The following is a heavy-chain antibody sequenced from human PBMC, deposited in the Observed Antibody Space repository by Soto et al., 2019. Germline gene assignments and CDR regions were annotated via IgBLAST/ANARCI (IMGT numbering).Heavy chain of an antibody. Sequence: EVQLLESGGGLVQPGGSLRLSCAASGFTFSSYAMSWVRQAPGKGLEWVSVISGSGGSTYYADSVKGRFTISRENSKNTLYLQMNSLRAEDTAVYYCARRTSGWYLDYWGQGTLVTVSS. D-gene: IGHD6-19*01. J-gene: IGHJ4*02. V-gene: IGHV3-23*01. CDR3: ARRTSGWYLDY. CDR1: GFTFSSYA. CDR2: ISGSGGST.